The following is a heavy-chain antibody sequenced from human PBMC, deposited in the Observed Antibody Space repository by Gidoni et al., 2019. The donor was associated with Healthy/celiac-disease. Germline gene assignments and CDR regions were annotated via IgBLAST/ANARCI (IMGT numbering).Heavy chain of an antibody. CDR2: IYYSGST. D-gene: IGHD5-12*01. CDR1: GGSISSYY. CDR3: ARIGRDGYAQIQYYFDY. V-gene: IGHV4-59*01. J-gene: IGHJ4*02. Sequence: QVQLQESGPGLVKPSETPSLTCTVSGGSISSYYWSWIRQPPGKGLEWIGYIYYSGSTNYNPSLKSRVTISVDTSKNQFSLKLSSVTAADTAVYYCARIGRDGYAQIQYYFDYWGQGTLVTVSS.